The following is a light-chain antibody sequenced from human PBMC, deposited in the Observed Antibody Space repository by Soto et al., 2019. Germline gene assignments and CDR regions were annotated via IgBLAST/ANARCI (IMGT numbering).Light chain of an antibody. CDR2: AAT. CDR3: QQAITFPLT. V-gene: IGKV1-12*01. J-gene: IGKJ4*01. CDR1: QGIDIW. Sequence: DIQMTQSPSSVSASVGDRVTITCRASQGIDIWLAWYQHKPGKAPNLLIYAATTLQSGVPSRFSGSGSGTDFTLTISSLQPEDSATYYCQQAITFPLTFGGGTKVQIK.